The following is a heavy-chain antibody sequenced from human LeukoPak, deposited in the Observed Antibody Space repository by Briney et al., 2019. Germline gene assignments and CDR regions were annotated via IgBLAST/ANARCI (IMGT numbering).Heavy chain of an antibody. J-gene: IGHJ4*02. CDR2: ISASGGST. CDR1: GFTFSTYA. V-gene: IGHV3-23*01. CDR3: ATYYYRSGSPLRYFDY. Sequence: GGSLRLSCSVSGFTFSTYAMSWVRQAPGKGLGFVSTISASGGSTYYADSVKGRFTISRDNSKNTLYLQMNSLRAEDTAVYYCATYYYRSGSPLRYFDYWGQGTLVTVSS. D-gene: IGHD3-10*01.